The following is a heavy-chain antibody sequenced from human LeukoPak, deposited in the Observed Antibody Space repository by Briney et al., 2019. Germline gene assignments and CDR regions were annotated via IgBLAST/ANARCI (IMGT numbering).Heavy chain of an antibody. Sequence: ASVKVSCKASGYTFSGYYIHWVRQAPGHGLEWMGWINPNSGGTNYAQKFQGRVTLTRDTSINTAYMELSRLRSDDAAVYYCARVLRYYDILSKPFDYWGQGALVTVSS. CDR1: GYTFSGYY. V-gene: IGHV1-2*02. CDR2: INPNSGGT. D-gene: IGHD3-9*01. CDR3: ARVLRYYDILSKPFDY. J-gene: IGHJ4*02.